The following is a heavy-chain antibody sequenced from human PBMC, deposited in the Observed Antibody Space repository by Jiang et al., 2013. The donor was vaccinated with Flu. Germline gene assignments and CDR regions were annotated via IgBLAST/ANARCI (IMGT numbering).Heavy chain of an antibody. Sequence: VQLVESGGGLVQPGRSLRLSCAASGFTFDDYAMHWVRQAPGKGLEWVSGISWNSGSIGYADSVKGRFTISRDNAKNSLYLQMNSLRAEDTALYYCAKGGNYYDSSGYLSYFDYWGQGTLVTVSS. V-gene: IGHV3-9*01. CDR2: ISWNSGSI. CDR3: AKGGNYYDSSGYLSYFDY. CDR1: GFTFDDYA. J-gene: IGHJ4*02. D-gene: IGHD3-22*01.